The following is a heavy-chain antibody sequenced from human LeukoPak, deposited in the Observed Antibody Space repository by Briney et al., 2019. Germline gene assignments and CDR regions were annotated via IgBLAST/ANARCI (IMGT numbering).Heavy chain of an antibody. D-gene: IGHD2-2*01. V-gene: IGHV1-18*01. CDR1: GYTFTSYG. CDR2: ISAYNGNT. CDR3: ARGGVVVPAAIPFDY. J-gene: IGHJ4*02. Sequence: ASVKVSCKASGYTFTSYGISWVRQAPGQGLEWMGWISAYNGNTNYAQKLQGRVTMTTDTSTSTAYMELRSLRSDDTAVYYCARGGVVVPAAIPFDYWGQGTLVTVSS.